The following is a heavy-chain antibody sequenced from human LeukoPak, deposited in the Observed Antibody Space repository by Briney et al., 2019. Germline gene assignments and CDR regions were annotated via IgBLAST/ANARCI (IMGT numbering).Heavy chain of an antibody. CDR2: IKSEIEGGTT. J-gene: IGHJ3*02. CDR1: GFTLTNDF. Sequence: GGSLRLSCAASGFTLTNDFMTWVRQAPGKGLEWVGRIKSEIEGGTTDHAASVKGRFAISRDESTNTLFLQMKSLRNEDTAVYYCALAWFGESRDGLDIWGRGSMVVVSS. V-gene: IGHV3-15*01. D-gene: IGHD3-10*01. CDR3: ALAWFGESRDGLDI.